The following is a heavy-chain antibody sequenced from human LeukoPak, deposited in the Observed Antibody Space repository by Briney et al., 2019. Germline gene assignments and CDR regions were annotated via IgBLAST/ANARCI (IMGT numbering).Heavy chain of an antibody. CDR3: ARVSVRGQLAGNFDY. CDR2: IIPIFGTA. Sequence: VRVSYKASGYTFTIYAISWVRQAPGQGLEWMGGIIPIFGTANYAHKFQGRVTITADESTSTAYMELSSLRSEDTAVYYCARVSVRGQLAGNFDYWGQGTLVTVSS. D-gene: IGHD6-13*01. J-gene: IGHJ4*02. V-gene: IGHV1-69*13. CDR1: GYTFTIYA.